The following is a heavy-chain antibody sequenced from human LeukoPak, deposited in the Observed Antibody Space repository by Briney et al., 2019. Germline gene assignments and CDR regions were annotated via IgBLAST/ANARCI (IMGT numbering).Heavy chain of an antibody. V-gene: IGHV4-30-4*01. Sequence: SETLSLTCTVSGGSISSGDHYWSWIRQPPGKGLEWIAYIYYSGGTYYNPSLRSRVTISVDTSKNQFSLNLSSVTAADTAVYYCARGDSSSWSFKIWGQGTLVPVSS. CDR1: GGSISSGDHY. J-gene: IGHJ4*02. D-gene: IGHD6-13*01. CDR3: ARGDSSSWSFKI. CDR2: IYYSGGT.